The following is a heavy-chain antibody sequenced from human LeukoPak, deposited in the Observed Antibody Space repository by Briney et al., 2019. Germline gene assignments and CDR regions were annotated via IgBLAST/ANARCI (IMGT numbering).Heavy chain of an antibody. CDR2: ISGSGDNT. Sequence: GGCLRLSCAASGFPFRGFAISWVSRPPRRGLEGVSGISGSGDNTLYTDSVKGRFTISRDNSKNTLYLEMNSLRAEDTAIYFCAKMKGHPLPKYYMDDWGQGTTVTVSS. CDR1: GFPFRGFA. V-gene: IGHV3-23*01. D-gene: IGHD1-26*01. J-gene: IGHJ6*01. CDR3: AKMKGHPLPKYYMDD.